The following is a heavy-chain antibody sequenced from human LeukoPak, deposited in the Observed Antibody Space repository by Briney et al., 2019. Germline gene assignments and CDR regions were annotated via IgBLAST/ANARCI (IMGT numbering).Heavy chain of an antibody. CDR3: AKDRGTYCSSTSCSEFDY. CDR2: ISGSGGST. J-gene: IGHJ4*02. D-gene: IGHD2-2*01. CDR1: GFTFSSYA. V-gene: IGHV3-23*01. Sequence: GGSLRLSCAASGFTFSSYAMSWVRQAPGKGLEWVSAISGSGGSTYYADSVKGRFTISRDNSKNTLYLQMNSLRAEDTAVYYCAKDRGTYCSSTSCSEFDYWGQGTLVTVSS.